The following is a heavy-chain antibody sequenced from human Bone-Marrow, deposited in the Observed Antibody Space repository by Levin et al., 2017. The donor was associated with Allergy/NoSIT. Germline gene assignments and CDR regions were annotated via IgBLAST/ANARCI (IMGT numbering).Heavy chain of an antibody. J-gene: IGHJ6*02. CDR3: ARGQLWSLYYGMDV. D-gene: IGHD5-18*01. CDR1: GGSISSYY. CDR2: IYYSGST. V-gene: IGHV4-59*01. Sequence: SQTLSLTCTVSGGSISSYYWSWIRQPPGKGLEWIGYIYYSGSTNYNPSLKSRVTISVDTSKNQFSLKLSSVTAADTAVYYCARGQLWSLYYGMDVWGQGTTVTVSS.